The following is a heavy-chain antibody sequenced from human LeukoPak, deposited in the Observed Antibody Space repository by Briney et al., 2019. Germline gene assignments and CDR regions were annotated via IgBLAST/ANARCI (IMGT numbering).Heavy chain of an antibody. Sequence: SVKVSCKASGGTFSSYAISWVRQAPGQGLEWMGGIIPIFGTANYAQKFQGRVTITTDESTSTAYMELSSLRSEDTAVYYCAKALYDFWSGYYYYYYMDVWGKGTTVTVSS. J-gene: IGHJ6*03. CDR3: AKALYDFWSGYYYYYYMDV. D-gene: IGHD3-3*01. V-gene: IGHV1-69*05. CDR1: GGTFSSYA. CDR2: IIPIFGTA.